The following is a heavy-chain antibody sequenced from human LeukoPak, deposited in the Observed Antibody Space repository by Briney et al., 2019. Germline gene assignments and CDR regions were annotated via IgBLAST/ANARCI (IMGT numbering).Heavy chain of an antibody. Sequence: GGSLRLSCAASGFTFSSYGMHWVRQAPGKGLEWVAVISYDGSNKYYADSVKGRFTISRDNSKNTLYLQMNSLRAEDAAVYYCAKTAYYYDSSGYLPYYYGMDVWGQGTTVTVSS. D-gene: IGHD3-22*01. CDR3: AKTAYYYDSSGYLPYYYGMDV. V-gene: IGHV3-30*18. CDR1: GFTFSSYG. J-gene: IGHJ6*02. CDR2: ISYDGSNK.